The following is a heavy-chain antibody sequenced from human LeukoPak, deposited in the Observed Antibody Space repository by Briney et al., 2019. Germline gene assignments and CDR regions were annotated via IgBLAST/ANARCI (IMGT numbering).Heavy chain of an antibody. CDR3: ARVKGSSSCFDY. J-gene: IGHJ4*02. D-gene: IGHD6-13*01. CDR2: ISSSSSYI. V-gene: IGHV3-21*01. Sequence: GGSQRLSCAASGFTFSSYSMNWVRQAPGKGLAWVSSISSSSSYIYYADSVKGRFTISRDNAKNSLYLQMNSLRAEDTAVYYCARVKGSSSCFDYWGQGTLVTVSS. CDR1: GFTFSSYS.